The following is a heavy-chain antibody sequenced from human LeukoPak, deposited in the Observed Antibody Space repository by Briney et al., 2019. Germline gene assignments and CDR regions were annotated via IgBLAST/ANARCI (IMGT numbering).Heavy chain of an antibody. D-gene: IGHD1-26*01. Sequence: ASVKVSCKASGYTFTSYYMHWVRQAPGQGLEWMGIINPSGGSTSYAQKFQGRVTMARDMPTSTVYMELSSLRSEDTAVYYCARDSLRGYSGSYDVDWGQGTLVTVSS. CDR2: INPSGGST. J-gene: IGHJ4*02. CDR1: GYTFTSYY. V-gene: IGHV1-46*01. CDR3: ARDSLRGYSGSYDVD.